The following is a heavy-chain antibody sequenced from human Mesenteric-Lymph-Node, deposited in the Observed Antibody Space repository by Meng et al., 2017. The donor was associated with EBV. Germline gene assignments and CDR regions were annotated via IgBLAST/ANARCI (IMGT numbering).Heavy chain of an antibody. Sequence: GQLVVSGVGVVRPGGFIILSCAASAFTFISYARSWVRQAPGRGLEWVSGISGSGGTTYYAASVKGRFSISRDNSGNTVYLQMNNLRAEDTAVYYCSNLPYNYWGQGTLVTVSS. V-gene: IGHV3-23*04. CDR1: AFTFISYA. J-gene: IGHJ4*01. CDR2: ISGSGGTT. CDR3: SNLPYNY. D-gene: IGHD5-24*01.